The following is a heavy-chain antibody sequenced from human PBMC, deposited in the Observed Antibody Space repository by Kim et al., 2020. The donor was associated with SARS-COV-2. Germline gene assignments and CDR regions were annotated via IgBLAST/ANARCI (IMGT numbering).Heavy chain of an antibody. Sequence: LTSRVTISVDTSKNQFSRKLSSVTAADTAVYYCARHLGEDIVVVPAAIAFWGQGTLVTVSS. J-gene: IGHJ4*02. V-gene: IGHV4-39*01. CDR3: ARHLGEDIVVVPAAIAF. D-gene: IGHD2-2*01.